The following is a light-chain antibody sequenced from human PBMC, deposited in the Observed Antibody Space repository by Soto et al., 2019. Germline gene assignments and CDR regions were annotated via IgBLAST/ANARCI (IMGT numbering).Light chain of an antibody. V-gene: IGKV3-11*01. CDR2: GAS. J-gene: IGKJ2*03. Sequence: EILMTQSQATLSFSPGERATLSCRASQRISSNVAWYQQKPGQAPRLLIYGASTRAEGIPARFSGSGSGTDFTLTISSLEPEDFAVYYCQQRTNWPPFSFGQGTKLEIK. CDR1: QRISSN. CDR3: QQRTNWPPFS.